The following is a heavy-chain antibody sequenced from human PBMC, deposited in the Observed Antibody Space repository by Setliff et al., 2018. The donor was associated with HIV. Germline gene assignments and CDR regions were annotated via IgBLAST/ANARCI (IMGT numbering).Heavy chain of an antibody. J-gene: IGHJ4*02. CDR1: GYTFTGYY. CDR2: INPNNGGT. V-gene: IGHV1-2*02. Sequence: ASVKVSCKASGYTFTGYYMHWVRQAPGQGLEWMGWINPNNGGTNYAQKFQGRVTMTRDTSISTAYMELSSLRVEDMAVHYCATYEVVATVSFDYWGQGTLVTVSS. D-gene: IGHD2-2*01. CDR3: ATYEVVATVSFDY.